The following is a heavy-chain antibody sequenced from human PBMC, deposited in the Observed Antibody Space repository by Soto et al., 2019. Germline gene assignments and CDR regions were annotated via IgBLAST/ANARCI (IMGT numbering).Heavy chain of an antibody. D-gene: IGHD3-10*01. CDR2: VNPILSLS. Sequence: QVQLVQSGAEVKRPGSSVKVSCKASGDTFNFYSINWVRQAPGLGLEWLGRVNPILSLSNYAQRFQGRVTMTADKSTSTAYMILNSLKSEYTAIYYCATSYGSGYRAFDYWGQGALVTVSS. CDR3: ATSYGSGYRAFDY. V-gene: IGHV1-69*02. J-gene: IGHJ4*02. CDR1: GDTFNFYS.